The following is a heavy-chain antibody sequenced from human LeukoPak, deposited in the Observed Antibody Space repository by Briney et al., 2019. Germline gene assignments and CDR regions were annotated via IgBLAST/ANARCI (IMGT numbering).Heavy chain of an antibody. D-gene: IGHD6-13*01. CDR2: ISGSGGST. V-gene: IGHV3-23*01. CDR1: GFTFSSYA. CDR3: AKDRGYSSSSSWFDP. Sequence: GGSLRLSCAASGFTFSSYAMSWVRQAPRKGLEWVSAISGSGGSTYYADSVKGRFTISRDNSKNTLYLQMNSLRAEDTAVYYCAKDRGYSSSSSWFDPWGQGTLVTVSS. J-gene: IGHJ5*02.